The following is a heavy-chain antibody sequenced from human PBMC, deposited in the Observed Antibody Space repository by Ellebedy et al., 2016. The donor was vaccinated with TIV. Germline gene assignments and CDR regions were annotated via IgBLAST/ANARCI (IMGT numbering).Heavy chain of an antibody. D-gene: IGHD3-10*01. CDR1: GGSISSGGYY. V-gene: IGHV4-61*08. J-gene: IGHJ5*02. CDR2: IYYSGST. Sequence: MPSETLSLTCTVSGGSISSGGYYWSWIRQPPGKGLEWIGSIYYSGSTNYNPSLKSRVTISIDTSKNQFSLRLTSVTAADTAVYYCARDDPSGWLDPWGQGTLVTVSS. CDR3: ARDDPSGWLDP.